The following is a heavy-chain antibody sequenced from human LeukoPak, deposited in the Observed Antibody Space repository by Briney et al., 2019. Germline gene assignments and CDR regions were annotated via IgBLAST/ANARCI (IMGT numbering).Heavy chain of an antibody. J-gene: IGHJ4*02. CDR2: IYPNSGGT. D-gene: IGHD3-3*01. Sequence: ASVKVSCKASGYIFTGYYIHWVRQAPGQGLEWMGWIYPNSGGTNYARKFRGRVTMTRDTSITTAYMELSRLRSDDTAVYYCARDWSVGIRDDYWGQGTLVTVSS. CDR3: ARDWSVGIRDDY. CDR1: GYIFTGYY. V-gene: IGHV1-2*02.